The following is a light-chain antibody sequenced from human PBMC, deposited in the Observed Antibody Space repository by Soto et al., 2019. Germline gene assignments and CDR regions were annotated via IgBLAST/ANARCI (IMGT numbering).Light chain of an antibody. Sequence: EIVMTQAPATLSVAPGERATLSCSASLSVNSNLAWYQQKPGQAPMLLIYDASTSATDIPARISDSGSGTEFTLTITGLQSEDFAVYYCQQYNNWWTLGKGTKVELK. CDR2: DAS. V-gene: IGKV3-15*01. CDR3: QQYNNWWT. CDR1: LSVNSN. J-gene: IGKJ1*01.